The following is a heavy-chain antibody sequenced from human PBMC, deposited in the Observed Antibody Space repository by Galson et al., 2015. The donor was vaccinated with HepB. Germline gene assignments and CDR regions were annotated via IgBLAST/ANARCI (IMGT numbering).Heavy chain of an antibody. V-gene: IGHV6-1*01. CDR3: ARGGNGGGDY. J-gene: IGHJ4*02. CDR1: GDSVSSPGAS. D-gene: IGHD2-8*01. CDR2: TYYRSKWYY. Sequence: CAISGDSVSSPGASWNWIRQSPSRGLEWLGKTYYRSKWYYAYAESVKSRIIINADTSKNQFSLHLTSVTPEYTAVYYCARGGNGGGDYWGQGTQVTVSS.